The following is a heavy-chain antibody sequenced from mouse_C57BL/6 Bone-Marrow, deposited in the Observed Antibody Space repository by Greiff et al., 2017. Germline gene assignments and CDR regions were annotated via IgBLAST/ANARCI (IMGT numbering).Heavy chain of an antibody. V-gene: IGHV2-9-1*01. J-gene: IGHJ3*01. CDR1: GFSLTSYA. CDR2: IWTGGGT. CDR3: ARNSDYDYGGFAY. D-gene: IGHD2-4*01. Sequence: VKLMESGPGLVAPSQSLSITCTVSGFSLTSYAISWVRQPPGKGLEWLGVIWTGGGTNYNSALKSRLSINKDNSKSQVFLKMNSLQTDDTARYYCARNSDYDYGGFAYWGQGTLVTVSA.